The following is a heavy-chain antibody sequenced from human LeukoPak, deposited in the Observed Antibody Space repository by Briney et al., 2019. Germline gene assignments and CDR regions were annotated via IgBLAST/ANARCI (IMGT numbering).Heavy chain of an antibody. CDR2: ISSSSSYI. CDR3: ARDLVSRYSGSYQDY. Sequence: GGSLRLSCAASGFIFTSYSMNWVRQAPGKGLEWVSSISSSSSYIYYADSVKGRFTISRDNAKNSLYLQMNSLRAEDTAVYYCARDLVSRYSGSYQDYWGQGTLVTVSS. V-gene: IGHV3-21*01. D-gene: IGHD1-26*01. CDR1: GFIFTSYS. J-gene: IGHJ4*02.